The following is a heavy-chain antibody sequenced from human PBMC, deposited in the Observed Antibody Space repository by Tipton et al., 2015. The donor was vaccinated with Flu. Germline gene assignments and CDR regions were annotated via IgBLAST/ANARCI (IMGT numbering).Heavy chain of an antibody. J-gene: IGHJ4*02. Sequence: TLSLTCAVSGYSISSSNWWGWIRQPPGKGLEWIGYIYYSGSTYYNPSLKSRVTMSVDTSKNQFSLKLSSVTAVDTAVYYCARASRSLFWSGYPFDYWGQGTLVTVSS. D-gene: IGHD3-3*01. CDR3: ARASRSLFWSGYPFDY. CDR2: IYYSGST. CDR1: GYSISSSNW. V-gene: IGHV4-28*03.